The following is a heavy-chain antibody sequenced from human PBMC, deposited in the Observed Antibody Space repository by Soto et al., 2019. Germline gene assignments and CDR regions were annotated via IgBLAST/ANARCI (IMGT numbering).Heavy chain of an antibody. Sequence: PSETLSLTCTVSGGSVSCGSYYWSWIRQPPGKGLEWIGSIYYSGSTNYNPSLKSRVTISVDTSRNQFSLKLNSVTAADTAVYYCARATYSNYGYYHYGVDVWGQGTTVTVSS. CDR2: IYYSGST. J-gene: IGHJ6*02. CDR3: ARATYSNYGYYHYGVDV. V-gene: IGHV4-61*01. CDR1: GGSVSCGSYY. D-gene: IGHD4-4*01.